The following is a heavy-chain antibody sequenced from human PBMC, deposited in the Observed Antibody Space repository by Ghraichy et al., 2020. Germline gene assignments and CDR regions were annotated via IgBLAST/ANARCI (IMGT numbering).Heavy chain of an antibody. CDR1: GGSFSGYY. J-gene: IGHJ3*02. Sequence: SQTLSLTCAVYGGSFSGYYWSWIRQPPGKGLEWIGEINHSGSTNYNPSLKSRVTISVDTSKNQFSLKLSSVTAADTAVYYCASKVDTAMDKDAFDIWGQGTMVTVSS. V-gene: IGHV4-34*01. D-gene: IGHD5-18*01. CDR3: ASKVDTAMDKDAFDI. CDR2: INHSGST.